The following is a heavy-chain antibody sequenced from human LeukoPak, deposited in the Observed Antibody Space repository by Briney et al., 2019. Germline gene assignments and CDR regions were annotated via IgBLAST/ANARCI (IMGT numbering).Heavy chain of an antibody. V-gene: IGHV3-33*01. J-gene: IGHJ6*02. CDR3: ARDSGKLYLDV. CDR2: IWYDGSNK. CDR1: GFTFGSYG. Sequence: GGSLRLSCAASGFTFGSYGMHWVRQAPGKGLEWVAVIWYDGSNKYYADSVKGRFTISRDNSKNTLYLQMNSLRAEDTAVYYCARDSGKLYLDVWGQGTTVTVSS. D-gene: IGHD2-8*01.